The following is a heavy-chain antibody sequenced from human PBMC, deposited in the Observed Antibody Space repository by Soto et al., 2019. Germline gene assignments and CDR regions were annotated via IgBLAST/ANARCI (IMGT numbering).Heavy chain of an antibody. CDR2: IYYSGST. Sequence: QVQLQESGPGLVKPSQTLSLTCTVSGGSISSGGYYWSWIRQHPGKGLEWIGYIYYSGSTYYNPSLKSRVTISVDTSKNQFSLKLSSVTAADTAVYYCGRGSSGYYYVGGRIDYWGQGTLVTVSS. CDR1: GGSISSGGYY. J-gene: IGHJ4*02. CDR3: GRGSSGYYYVGGRIDY. D-gene: IGHD3-22*01. V-gene: IGHV4-31*03.